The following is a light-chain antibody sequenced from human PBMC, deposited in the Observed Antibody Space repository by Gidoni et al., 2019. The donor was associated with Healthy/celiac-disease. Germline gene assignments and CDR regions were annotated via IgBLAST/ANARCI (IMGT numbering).Light chain of an antibody. CDR2: GAS. CDR3: QQDGSSRR. CDR1: QSVSSSY. J-gene: IGKJ1*01. Sequence: EIVLTQSPGTLSLSPGERATLSCRASQSVSSSYLAWYQQKPGQAPRLLIYGASSRATGIPDRFSGSGSGTDFTLTISRLEPEDCAVYYCQQDGSSRRFGQXTRVEIK. V-gene: IGKV3-20*01.